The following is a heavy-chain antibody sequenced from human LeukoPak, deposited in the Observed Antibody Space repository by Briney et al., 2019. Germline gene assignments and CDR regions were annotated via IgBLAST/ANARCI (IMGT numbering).Heavy chain of an antibody. CDR1: GYTCTSYG. V-gene: IGHV1-18*01. D-gene: IGHD6-19*01. CDR3: ARGVGGWPYYYYDGMDV. Sequence: GASGKVSCKASGYTCTSYGISWVRQATGQGLEWMGWSSAYIGNTNYAQRLQGRVTMTTDTSTSTAYMELRSLRSDDTAVYYCARGVGGWPYYYYDGMDVWGQGTTVTVSS. J-gene: IGHJ6*02. CDR2: SSAYIGNT.